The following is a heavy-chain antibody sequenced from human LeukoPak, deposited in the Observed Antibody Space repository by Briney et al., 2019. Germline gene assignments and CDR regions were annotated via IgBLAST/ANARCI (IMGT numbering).Heavy chain of an antibody. CDR2: IYYSGST. Sequence: PSETLSLTCTVSGGSISSYYWSWIRQPPGKGLEWIGYIYYSGSTNYNPSLKSRVTISVDTSKNQFSLKPSSVTAADTAVYYCARDRGGTDDYGDYGRGPLDNWFDPWGQGTLVTVSS. D-gene: IGHD4-17*01. CDR3: ARDRGGTDDYGDYGRGPLDNWFDP. CDR1: GGSISSYY. V-gene: IGHV4-59*01. J-gene: IGHJ5*02.